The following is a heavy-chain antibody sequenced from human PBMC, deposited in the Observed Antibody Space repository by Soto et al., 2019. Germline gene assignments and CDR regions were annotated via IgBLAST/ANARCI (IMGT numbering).Heavy chain of an antibody. V-gene: IGHV3-15*06. CDR3: CTGGYYFDY. CDR2: IKSKYVGGTI. D-gene: IGHD5-12*01. Sequence: GGSLRLSCVGSGFTYSNAWMNWVRQAPGKGLEWVAIIKSKYVGGTINYAAPVKGRFTISRDDSKNMLYLQMDNLKTEDTAVYYCCTGGYYFDYWGQGVPVTVSS. CDR1: GFTYSNAW. J-gene: IGHJ4*02.